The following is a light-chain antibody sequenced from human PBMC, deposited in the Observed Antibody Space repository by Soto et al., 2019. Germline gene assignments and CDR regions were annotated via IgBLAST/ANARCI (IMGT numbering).Light chain of an antibody. CDR3: LQNHEYPRT. CDR2: AAS. Sequence: AIQMTQSPSSLSASVGDRVSIACRASQAIENNLGWFQQKPGKAPKLLIYAASTLHTVAPSRFSGSGSGTDFTLTFSSLQPEDFSVYYCLQNHEYPRTFGQGTKLEIK. J-gene: IGKJ2*01. V-gene: IGKV1-6*01. CDR1: QAIENN.